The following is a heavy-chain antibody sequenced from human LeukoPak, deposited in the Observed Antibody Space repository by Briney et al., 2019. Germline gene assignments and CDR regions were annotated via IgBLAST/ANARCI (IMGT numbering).Heavy chain of an antibody. CDR2: IYYRGST. J-gene: IGHJ4*02. V-gene: IGHV4-59*01. Sequence: KSSETLSLTCTVSGGSISSYYWSWIRQPPGKGLEWIGYIYYRGSTNYNPSLKSRVTISVDTSKNQSSLKLSSVTAADTAVYYCTRGGELMNFWGQGTLVTVSS. CDR1: GGSISSYY. D-gene: IGHD1-26*01. CDR3: TRGGELMNF.